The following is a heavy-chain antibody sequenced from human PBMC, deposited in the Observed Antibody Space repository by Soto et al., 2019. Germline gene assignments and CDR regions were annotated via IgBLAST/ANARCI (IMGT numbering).Heavy chain of an antibody. J-gene: IGHJ5*02. D-gene: IGHD6-19*01. CDR3: ARDPGKQWLEKGWFDP. V-gene: IGHV3-30-3*01. CDR2: ISYDGSNK. CDR1: GFTFSSYA. Sequence: GGSLRLSCAASGFTFSSYAMHWVRQAPGKGLEWVAVISYDGSNKYYADSVKGRFTISRDNSKNTLYLQMNSLRAEDTAVYYCARDPGKQWLEKGWFDPWGQGTLVTVSS.